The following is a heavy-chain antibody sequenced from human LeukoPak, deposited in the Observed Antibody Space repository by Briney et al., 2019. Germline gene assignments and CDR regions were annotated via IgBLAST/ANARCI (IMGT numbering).Heavy chain of an antibody. J-gene: IGHJ4*02. CDR2: IIPIFGTA. Sequence: SVKVSRKASGGTFSSYAISWVRQAPGQGLEWMGGIIPIFGTANYAQKFQGRVTITTDESTSTAYMELSSLRSEDTAVYYCARGSPLAYGGNSVFDYWGQGTLVTVSS. V-gene: IGHV1-69*05. D-gene: IGHD4-23*01. CDR1: GGTFSSYA. CDR3: ARGSPLAYGGNSVFDY.